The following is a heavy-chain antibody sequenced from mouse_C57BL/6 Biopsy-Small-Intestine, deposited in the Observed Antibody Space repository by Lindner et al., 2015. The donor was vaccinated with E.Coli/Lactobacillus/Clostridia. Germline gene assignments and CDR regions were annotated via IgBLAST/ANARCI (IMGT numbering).Heavy chain of an antibody. CDR1: GYTFTGYW. V-gene: IGHV1-9*01. Sequence: VQLQESGAELMKPGASVKLSCKATGYTFTGYWIEWVKQRPGHGLEWIGEILPGSGSTNYNEKFKGKATLTADTSSNTAYMQLSSLTTEDSAIYYCARWFPFAYWGQGDSGHCLC. CDR2: ILPGSGST. CDR3: ARWFPFAY. D-gene: IGHD2-2*01. J-gene: IGHJ3*01.